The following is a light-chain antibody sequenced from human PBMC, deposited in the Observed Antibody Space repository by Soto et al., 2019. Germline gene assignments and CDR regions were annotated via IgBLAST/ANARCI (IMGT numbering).Light chain of an antibody. Sequence: DIQMTQSPSILSASVGNSVTITCRASQTIDSWVAWYQQKPGKARKILVYDATSLESGVSSRFSGSGYGTDFTLSINNLKPDYFATYYCQHYNRIITFGQGTRLEIK. CDR2: DAT. J-gene: IGKJ5*01. CDR1: QTIDSW. CDR3: QHYNRIIT. V-gene: IGKV1-5*01.